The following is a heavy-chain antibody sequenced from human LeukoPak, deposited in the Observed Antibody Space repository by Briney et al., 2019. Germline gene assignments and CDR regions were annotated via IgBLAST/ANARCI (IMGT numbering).Heavy chain of an antibody. Sequence: PGGSLRLSCAASGFTFSSYNMKWVRQAPGKGLEWVSSISSRSSYIFYADSVKGRFTISRDNAKKSLYLQMNSLRAEDTAVYYCASGVSYFDYWGQGTLVTVSS. V-gene: IGHV3-21*01. CDR2: ISSRSSYI. CDR1: GFTFSSYN. D-gene: IGHD3-3*01. J-gene: IGHJ4*02. CDR3: ASGVSYFDY.